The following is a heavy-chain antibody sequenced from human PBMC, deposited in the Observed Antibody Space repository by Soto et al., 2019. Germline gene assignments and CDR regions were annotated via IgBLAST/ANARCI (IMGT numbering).Heavy chain of an antibody. Sequence: EVHLVESGGDLVQPGGSLRLSCAASGFSFSSFSMNWVRQAPGKGLEWVSYISGGGTTTYYADSVKGRFTISRDGAKNALHLQKNSRQAEETAVYYCARLGDYGSGSYWGQGTLVTVSS. CDR1: GFSFSSFS. J-gene: IGHJ4*02. V-gene: IGHV3-48*04. CDR2: ISGGGTTT. CDR3: ARLGDYGSGSY. D-gene: IGHD3-10*01.